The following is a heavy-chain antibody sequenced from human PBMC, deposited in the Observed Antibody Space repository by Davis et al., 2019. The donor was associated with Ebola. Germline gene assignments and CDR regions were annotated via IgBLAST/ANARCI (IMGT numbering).Heavy chain of an antibody. Sequence: SETLSLTCAVYGGSSSGYYWSWVRQPPGKGLEWIGEINHSGSTIYNPSLKSRVTISVDTSKNQFSLKLSSVTAADTAVYYCASTVFGVVMRPYYFDYWGQGTLVTVSS. CDR3: ASTVFGVVMRPYYFDY. D-gene: IGHD3-3*01. V-gene: IGHV4-34*01. CDR2: INHSGST. CDR1: GGSSSGYY. J-gene: IGHJ4*02.